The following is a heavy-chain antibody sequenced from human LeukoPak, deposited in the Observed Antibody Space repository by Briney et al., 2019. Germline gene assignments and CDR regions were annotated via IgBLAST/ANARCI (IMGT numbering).Heavy chain of an antibody. D-gene: IGHD5-12*01. CDR2: IIPIFGTA. V-gene: IGHV1-69*05. Sequence: GSSVKVSCTASGGTFSSYAISWVRQAPGQGLEWMGGIIPIFGTANYAQKFQGRVTITTDESTSTAYMELSSLRSEDTAVYYCSGGYAKRGYYYYYMDVWGKGTTVTVSS. CDR1: GGTFSSYA. CDR3: SGGYAKRGYYYYYMDV. J-gene: IGHJ6*03.